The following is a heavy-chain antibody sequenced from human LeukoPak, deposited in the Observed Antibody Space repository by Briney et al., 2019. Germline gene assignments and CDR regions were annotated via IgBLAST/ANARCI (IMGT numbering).Heavy chain of an antibody. V-gene: IGHV4-59*08. Sequence: SETLSLTCTVSGGSISSSYWSWIRQPPGKGLEWIGYIYYTGSTNYNPSLKSRVTISVDTSKNQFSLKLSSVTAADTAVYYCARLKGYSSGWYPSYYFDYWGQGTLVTVSS. CDR1: GGSISSSY. CDR2: IYYTGST. D-gene: IGHD6-19*01. J-gene: IGHJ4*02. CDR3: ARLKGYSSGWYPSYYFDY.